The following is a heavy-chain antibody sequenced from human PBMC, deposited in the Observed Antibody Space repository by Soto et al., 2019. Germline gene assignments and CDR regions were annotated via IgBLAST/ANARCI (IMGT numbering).Heavy chain of an antibody. Sequence: GGSLRLSCAASGFTFSSYAMSWVRQAPGKGLEWVSAISGSGGSTYYADSVKGRFTISRDNSKNPLYLQMNSLRAEDTAVYYCAKEAHIVVVVAATYYFDYWGQGTLVTVSS. CDR3: AKEAHIVVVVAATYYFDY. CDR1: GFTFSSYA. CDR2: ISGSGGST. J-gene: IGHJ4*02. D-gene: IGHD2-15*01. V-gene: IGHV3-23*01.